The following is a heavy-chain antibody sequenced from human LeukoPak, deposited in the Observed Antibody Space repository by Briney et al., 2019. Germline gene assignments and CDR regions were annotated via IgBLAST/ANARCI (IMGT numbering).Heavy chain of an antibody. D-gene: IGHD3-22*01. CDR1: GFTFSSYN. Sequence: GGSLRLSCAASGFTFSSYNMNWVRQAPGTGLEWVSYISSSGSTIYYADSVKGRFIISRDNSKNTLYLQMNSLRAEDTAVYYCAKDYPYYYDSSGYFAFDIWGQGTMVTVSS. CDR2: ISSSGSTI. V-gene: IGHV3-48*01. CDR3: AKDYPYYYDSSGYFAFDI. J-gene: IGHJ3*02.